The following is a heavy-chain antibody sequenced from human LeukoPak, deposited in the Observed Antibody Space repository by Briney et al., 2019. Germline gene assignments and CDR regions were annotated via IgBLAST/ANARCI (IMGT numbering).Heavy chain of an antibody. V-gene: IGHV1-8*03. CDR1: GYTFTSYD. CDR3: AKAKGYCSGGSCYPQGYYYYYMDV. CDR2: MNPNRGNT. J-gene: IGHJ6*03. D-gene: IGHD2-15*01. Sequence: ASVTVSCKASGYTFTSYDINWVGQAAGQGLEWMGWMNPNRGNTGYAQKFQGRVTITTNTSISTAYMELSSLRSEDTAVYYCAKAKGYCSGGSCYPQGYYYYYMDVWGKGTTVTVSS.